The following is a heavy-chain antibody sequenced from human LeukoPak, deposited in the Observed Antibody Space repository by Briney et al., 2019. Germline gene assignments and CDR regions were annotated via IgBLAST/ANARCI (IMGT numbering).Heavy chain of an antibody. Sequence: SETLSLTCTVSGGSISSGSYYWSWIRQPAGKGLEWIGRIYTSGTTHYNPSLKSRVTMSVDTSKNQFSLKLSSVTAADTAVYYCARLSTVATSFDYWGQGTLVTVSS. J-gene: IGHJ4*02. CDR3: ARLSTVATSFDY. D-gene: IGHD4-17*01. V-gene: IGHV4-61*02. CDR1: GGSISSGSYY. CDR2: IYTSGTT.